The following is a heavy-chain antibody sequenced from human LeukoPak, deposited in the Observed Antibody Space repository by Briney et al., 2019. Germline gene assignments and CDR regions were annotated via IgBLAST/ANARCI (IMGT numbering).Heavy chain of an antibody. CDR1: GGSFSGYY. J-gene: IGHJ4*02. CDR2: INHSGST. D-gene: IGHD2-15*01. CDR3: ATLGYCSGGSCYSSSNSDY. V-gene: IGHV4-34*01. Sequence: SETLSLTCAVYGGSFSGYYWSWIRQPPGKGLEWIGEINHSGSTNYNPSLKSRVTISVDTSKNQFPLKLSSVTAADTAVYYCATLGYCSGGSCYSSSNSDYWGQGTLVTVSS.